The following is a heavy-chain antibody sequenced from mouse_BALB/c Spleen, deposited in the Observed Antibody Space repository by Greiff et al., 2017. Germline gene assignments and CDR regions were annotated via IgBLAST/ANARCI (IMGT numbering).Heavy chain of an antibody. J-gene: IGHJ4*01. CDR2: ISDGGSYT. V-gene: IGHV5-4*02. CDR1: GFTFSDYY. CDR3: ARGITTGDAMDY. Sequence: EVKLVESGGGLVKPGGSLKLSCAASGFTFSDYYMYWVRQTPEKRLEWVATISDGGSYTYYPDSVKGRFTISRDNAKNNLYLQMSSLKSEDTAMYYCARGITTGDAMDYWGQGTSVTVSS. D-gene: IGHD1-1*01.